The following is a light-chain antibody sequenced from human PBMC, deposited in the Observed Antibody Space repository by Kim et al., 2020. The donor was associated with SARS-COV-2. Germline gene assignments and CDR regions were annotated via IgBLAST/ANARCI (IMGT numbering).Light chain of an antibody. J-gene: IGLJ2*01. CDR1: GLRSYY. V-gene: IGLV3-19*01. CDR2: GRN. Sequence: SSELTQDPVASVALGQTVTITCQGDGLRSYYATWYQQKPRQAPVLVIYGRNTRPSGIPDRISGSASGNTASLTISGTQAEDEGDFYCQSRDSGGNVVFGGGTQLTVL. CDR3: QSRDSGGNVV.